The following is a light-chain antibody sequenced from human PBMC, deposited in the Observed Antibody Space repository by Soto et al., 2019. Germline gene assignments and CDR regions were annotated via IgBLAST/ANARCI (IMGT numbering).Light chain of an antibody. Sequence: QSVLTQPASVSGSPGQSITISCTGTDSDVGGYNYVSWYQQHPGKAPKLIIYGVTNRPSGVSNRFSGSKSGNTASLTISGLQAEDEADYYCSSYTTRSTYVVLGGGTQVTVL. J-gene: IGLJ2*01. CDR1: DSDVGGYNY. CDR3: SSYTTRSTYVV. CDR2: GVT. V-gene: IGLV2-14*01.